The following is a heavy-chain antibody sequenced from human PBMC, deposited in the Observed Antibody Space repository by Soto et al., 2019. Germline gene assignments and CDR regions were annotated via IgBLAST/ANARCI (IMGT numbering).Heavy chain of an antibody. J-gene: IGHJ5*02. CDR1: GYTFTSYA. V-gene: IGHV1-3*01. Sequence: ASVKVSCKASGYTFTSYAMNWVRQAPGQRLEWMGWINAGNGNTKYSQKFQGRVTITRDTSASTAYMELSSLRSEDTAVYYCARDPGYNYGNTWGQRTLVTVSA. D-gene: IGHD5-18*01. CDR3: ARDPGYNYGNT. CDR2: INAGNGNT.